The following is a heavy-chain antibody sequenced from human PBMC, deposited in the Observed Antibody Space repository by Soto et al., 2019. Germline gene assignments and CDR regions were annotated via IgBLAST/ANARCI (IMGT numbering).Heavy chain of an antibody. D-gene: IGHD2-15*01. CDR2: LSGSGDRT. V-gene: IGHV3-23*01. CDR1: GFPFSNYA. CDR3: AKHRLAGTPGKFDY. J-gene: IGHJ4*02. Sequence: GGSLRLSCAASGFPFSNYAMTWVRQAPGKGLEWVSGLSGSGDRTYYADSVKGRFTISRDNSRKTVYLQMNSLRADDTALYYCAKHRLAGTPGKFDYWGQGTLVTVSS.